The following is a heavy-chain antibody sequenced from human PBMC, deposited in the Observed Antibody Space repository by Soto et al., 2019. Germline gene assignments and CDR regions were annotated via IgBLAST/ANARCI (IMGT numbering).Heavy chain of an antibody. V-gene: IGHV4-30-4*01. CDR3: ASSGYDPHPFDY. CDR1: GGSISSGDYY. J-gene: IGHJ4*02. CDR2: IYYSGST. D-gene: IGHD5-12*01. Sequence: PSETLSLTCTVSGGSISSGDYYWSWIRQPPGKGLEWIGYIYYSGSTYYNPYLKSRVTISVDTSKNQFSLKLSSVTAADTAVYYCASSGYDPHPFDYWGQGTLVTVSS.